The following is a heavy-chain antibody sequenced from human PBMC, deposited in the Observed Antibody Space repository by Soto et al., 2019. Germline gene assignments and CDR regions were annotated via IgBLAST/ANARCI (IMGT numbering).Heavy chain of an antibody. D-gene: IGHD3-10*01. Sequence: EVQLVESGGGLVKPGGSLRLSCAASGFTFSNAWMSWVRQAPGKGLEWVGRIKSKTDGGTTDYAAPVKGRFTISRDDSKNTLYLQMNSLKTEDTAVYYCTTGVVRGAGPHYYYYYDMDVWGKGTTVTVSS. CDR3: TTGVVRGAGPHYYYYYDMDV. V-gene: IGHV3-15*01. CDR1: GFTFSNAW. CDR2: IKSKTDGGTT. J-gene: IGHJ6*03.